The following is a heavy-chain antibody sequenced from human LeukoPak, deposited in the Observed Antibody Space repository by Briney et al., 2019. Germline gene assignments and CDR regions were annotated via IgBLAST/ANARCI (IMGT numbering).Heavy chain of an antibody. Sequence: GRSLRLSCAASGFTFSSYAMHWVRQAPGKGLEWVAVISYDGSNKFHADSVKGRFTISRDNSKNTLYLQMNSLRAEDTAVYYCARDKGFSGTKYPDYWGQGTLVTVSS. V-gene: IGHV3-30*04. CDR2: ISYDGSNK. CDR3: ARDKGFSGTKYPDY. D-gene: IGHD1-26*01. CDR1: GFTFSSYA. J-gene: IGHJ4*02.